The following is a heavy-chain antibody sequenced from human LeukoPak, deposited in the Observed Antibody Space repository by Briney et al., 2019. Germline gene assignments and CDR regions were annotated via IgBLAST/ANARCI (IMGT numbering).Heavy chain of an antibody. CDR1: GGSISSYY. CDR3: ARDRYYYGSGSYPLDY. Sequence: SETLSLACTVSGGSISSYYWSWIRQPAGKGLEWIGRVYTSGSTNYNPSLKSRVTMSVDTSKNQFSLKLSSVTAADTAVYYCARDRYYYGSGSYPLDYWGQGTLVTVSS. CDR2: VYTSGST. D-gene: IGHD3-10*01. V-gene: IGHV4-4*07. J-gene: IGHJ4*02.